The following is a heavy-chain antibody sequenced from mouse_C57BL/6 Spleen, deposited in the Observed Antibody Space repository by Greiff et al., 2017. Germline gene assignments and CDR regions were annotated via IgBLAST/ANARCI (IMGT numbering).Heavy chain of an antibody. CDR1: GYTFTSYD. Sequence: VKLMESGPELVKPGASVKLSCKASGYTFTSYDINWVKQRPGQGLEWIGWIYPRDGSTKYNEKFKGKATLTVDTSSSTAYMELHSLTSEDSAVYFCARNWGSHFDYWGQGTTLTVSS. J-gene: IGHJ2*01. CDR2: IYPRDGST. CDR3: ARNWGSHFDY. V-gene: IGHV1-85*01. D-gene: IGHD4-1*01.